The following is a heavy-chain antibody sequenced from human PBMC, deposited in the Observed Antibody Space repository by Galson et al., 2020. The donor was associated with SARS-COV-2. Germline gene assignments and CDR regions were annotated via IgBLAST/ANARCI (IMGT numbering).Heavy chain of an antibody. V-gene: IGHV3-30-3*01. J-gene: IGHJ4*02. Sequence: GESLKISCVASGFSFRAYAMHWVRQAPGKGLEWVADISYDGVTTYHAESVKGRFTVSRDNSMNTLFLQMNSLRVEDTAVYYCARDAIQGPHADYFDSWGQGILVTVSS. CDR2: ISYDGVTT. CDR3: ARDAIQGPHADYFDS. CDR1: GFSFRAYA. D-gene: IGHD2-2*01.